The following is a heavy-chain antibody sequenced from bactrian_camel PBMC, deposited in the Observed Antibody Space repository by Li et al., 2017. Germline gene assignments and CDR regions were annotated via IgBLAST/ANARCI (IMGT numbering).Heavy chain of an antibody. Sequence: QLVESGGGLVQPGGSLRLSCAASGFTFSSYWIYWVRQAPGKGLEWVSTINSGGGTTYYADSVKGRFTISRDNAKNTVYLQMNSLKPEDTALYYCAATGDTWGGDFGHWGQVTQVTVS. D-gene: IGHD4*01. V-gene: IGHV3S25*01. J-gene: IGHJ4*01. CDR2: INSGGGTT. CDR1: GFTFSSYW. CDR3: AATGDTWGGDFGH.